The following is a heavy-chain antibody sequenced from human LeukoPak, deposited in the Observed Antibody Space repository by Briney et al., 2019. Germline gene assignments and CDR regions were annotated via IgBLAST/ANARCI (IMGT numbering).Heavy chain of an antibody. CDR1: GGSMSSSNYY. Sequence: SETLSLTCTVAGGSMSSSNYYWGWIRQPPGKGLEWIGSIYYSGSTHYNPSLKSRVTISVDTSKKQFFLKLSSVTAADTAVYYCARNVSMVRGVTRLNCFDPWGQGTLVTVSS. CDR3: ARNVSMVRGVTRLNCFDP. V-gene: IGHV4-39*01. D-gene: IGHD3-10*01. J-gene: IGHJ5*02. CDR2: IYYSGST.